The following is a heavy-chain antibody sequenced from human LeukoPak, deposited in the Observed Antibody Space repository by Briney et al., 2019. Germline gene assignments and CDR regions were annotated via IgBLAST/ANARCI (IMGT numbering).Heavy chain of an antibody. CDR2: INPNSGGT. V-gene: IGHV1-2*02. D-gene: IGHD1-26*01. J-gene: IGHJ4*02. Sequence: ASVKVSCKASGYTFTGYYMHWVRQAPGQGLEWMGWINPNSGGTNYGQKFQGRVTMTRDTSISTAYMELSRLRPDDTAVYYCARELSGYFDYWGQGTLVTVSS. CDR1: GYTFTGYY. CDR3: ARELSGYFDY.